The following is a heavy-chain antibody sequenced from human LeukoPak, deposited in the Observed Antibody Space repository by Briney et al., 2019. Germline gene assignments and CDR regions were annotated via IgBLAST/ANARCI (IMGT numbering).Heavy chain of an antibody. D-gene: IGHD3-10*01. J-gene: IGHJ3*02. CDR3: ARVGSYGSGSYFYGAFDI. CDR1: GGSISSGSYY. CDR2: IYTSGST. V-gene: IGHV4-61*02. Sequence: SQTLSLTCTVSGGSISSGSYYWSWIRQPAGKGLEWIGRIYTSGSTNYNPSLKSRVTISVDTSKNQFSLKLSSVTAADTAVYYCARVGSYGSGSYFYGAFDIWGQGTMVTVSS.